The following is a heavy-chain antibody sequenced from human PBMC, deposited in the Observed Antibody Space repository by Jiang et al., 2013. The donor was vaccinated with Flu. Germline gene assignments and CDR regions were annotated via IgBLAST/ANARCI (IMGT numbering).Heavy chain of an antibody. D-gene: IGHD5-18*01. CDR3: ARGGELWLRYYYYGMDV. J-gene: IGHJ6*02. CDR2: INHSGST. Sequence: SLTCAVYGGSFSGYYWSWIRQPPGKGLEWIGEINHSGSTNYNPSLKSRVTISVDTSKNQFSLKLSSVTAADTAVYYCARGGELWLRYYYYGMDVWGQGTTVTVSS. V-gene: IGHV4-34*01. CDR1: GGSFSGYY.